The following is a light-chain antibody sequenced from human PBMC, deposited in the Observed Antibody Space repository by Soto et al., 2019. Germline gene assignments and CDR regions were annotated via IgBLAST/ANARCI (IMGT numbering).Light chain of an antibody. Sequence: QSVLTQPASVSGSPGQSIAISCTGTSSDVGGYNYVSWYQQHPGKAPKLMIYDVSNRPSGVSNRFSGSKSGNTASLTISGRQAEDEADYYCCSYTTSSTYVFGTGTKVTVL. CDR3: CSYTTSSTYV. V-gene: IGLV2-14*03. J-gene: IGLJ1*01. CDR2: DVS. CDR1: SSDVGGYNY.